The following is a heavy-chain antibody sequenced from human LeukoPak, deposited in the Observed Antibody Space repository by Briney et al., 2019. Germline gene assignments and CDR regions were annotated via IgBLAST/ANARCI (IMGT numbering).Heavy chain of an antibody. Sequence: SETLSLTCTVSGGSISSGDYYWSWIRQPPGTGREWIGYIYYSGSTYYNPSLKSRVTISVDTSKNQFSLKLSSVTAADTAVYYCARGSGYDFWSGYYKFDPWGQGTLVTVSS. V-gene: IGHV4-30-4*08. J-gene: IGHJ5*02. CDR2: IYYSGST. CDR3: ARGSGYDFWSGYYKFDP. CDR1: GGSISSGDYY. D-gene: IGHD3-3*01.